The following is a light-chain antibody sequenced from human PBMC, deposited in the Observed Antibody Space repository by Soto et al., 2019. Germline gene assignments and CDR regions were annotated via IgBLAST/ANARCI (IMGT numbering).Light chain of an antibody. CDR1: QSVSSSY. J-gene: IGKJ4*01. CDR2: GAS. CDR3: QQRSNWPLT. V-gene: IGKV3D-20*02. Sequence: EIVLTQSPGTLSLSPGERATLSCRASQSVSSSYLAWYQQKPGQDPRLLIYGASSRATGIPDRFSGSGSGTDFTLTISSLEPEDFAVYYWQQRSNWPLTIGGGTKVKIK.